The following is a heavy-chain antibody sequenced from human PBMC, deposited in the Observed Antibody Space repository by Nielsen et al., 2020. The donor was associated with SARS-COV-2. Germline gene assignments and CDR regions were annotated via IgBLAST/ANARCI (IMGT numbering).Heavy chain of an antibody. V-gene: IGHV5-51*01. J-gene: IGHJ1*01. D-gene: IGHD3-22*01. CDR1: GYSFTSYW. CDR2: IYPGDSDT. Sequence: KVSCKGSGYSFTSYWIGWVRQMPGKGLEWMGIIYPGDSDTRYSPSFQGQVTISADKSISTAYLQWSSLKASDTAMYYCARTYYYDSSGYYPEYFQHWGQGTLVTVSS. CDR3: ARTYYYDSSGYYPEYFQH.